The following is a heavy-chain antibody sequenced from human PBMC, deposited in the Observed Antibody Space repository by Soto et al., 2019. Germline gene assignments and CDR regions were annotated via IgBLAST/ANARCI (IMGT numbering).Heavy chain of an antibody. Sequence: EEQVSESGGGLVQPGGSLRLSCAASGFNFNTFAMSWIRQAPGKGLEWVSHISSSGGSRDYADSVRGRFTVSRDNSKKVLFLQINSLRADDTATYSCAKDPPSPWTANWVDPWGTGTLVTVSS. CDR3: AKDPPSPWTANWVDP. V-gene: IGHV3-23*01. D-gene: IGHD1-1*01. CDR1: GFNFNTFA. CDR2: ISSSGGSR. J-gene: IGHJ5*02.